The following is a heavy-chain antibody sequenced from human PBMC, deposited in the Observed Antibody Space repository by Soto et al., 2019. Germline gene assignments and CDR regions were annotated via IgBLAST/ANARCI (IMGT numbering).Heavy chain of an antibody. J-gene: IGHJ4*02. V-gene: IGHV3-7*01. Sequence: EMQLVESGGGLVQPGGSLRLSCAASGFTFSSHWMSWVRQAPGKGLEWVANIKGDGSEKYHVDSVKGRFAISRDNAKNSLFLQMDSLRVGDTAISYGARAFDSGYWGQGTLVTVSS. D-gene: IGHD3-16*01. CDR3: ARAFDSGY. CDR1: GFTFSSHW. CDR2: IKGDGSEK.